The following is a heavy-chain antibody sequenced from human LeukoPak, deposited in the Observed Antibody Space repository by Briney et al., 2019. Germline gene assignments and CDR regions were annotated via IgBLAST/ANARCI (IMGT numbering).Heavy chain of an antibody. D-gene: IGHD2-2*01. CDR1: GGTFSSYA. J-gene: IGHJ6*03. CDR2: IIPIFGTA. V-gene: IGHV1-69*13. CDR3: ASVYCSSTSCPPADYSMDV. Sequence: GASVKVSCKASGGTFSSYAISWVRQAPGPGLEWMGGIIPIFGTANYAQKFQGRVTITADESTSTAYMELSSLRSEDTAVYYCASVYCSSTSCPPADYSMDVWGKGTPVTVSS.